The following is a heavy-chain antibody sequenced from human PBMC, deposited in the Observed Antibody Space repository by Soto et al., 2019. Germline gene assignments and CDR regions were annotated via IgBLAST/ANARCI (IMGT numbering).Heavy chain of an antibody. CDR2: IYYSGST. Sequence: PSETLSLTCTVSGGCISSGGYYWSWIRQHPGKGLEWIGYIYYSGSTYYNPSLKSRVTISVDTSKNQFSLKLSSVTAADTAVYYCASENYYDSSGSNAFDIWGQGTMVTVSS. V-gene: IGHV4-31*03. CDR3: ASENYYDSSGSNAFDI. CDR1: GGCISSGGYY. J-gene: IGHJ3*02. D-gene: IGHD3-22*01.